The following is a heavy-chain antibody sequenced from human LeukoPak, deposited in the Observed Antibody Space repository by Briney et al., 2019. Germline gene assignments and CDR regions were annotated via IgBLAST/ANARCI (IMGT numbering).Heavy chain of an antibody. J-gene: IGHJ4*02. V-gene: IGHV3-23*01. D-gene: IGHD6-13*01. CDR1: GFTFSSYS. CDR3: AKAPYSSSWYYFDY. Sequence: GGSLRLSCAASGFTFSSYSMNWVRQAPGKGLEWVSAISGSGGSTYYADSVKGRFTISRDNSKNTLYLQMNSLRAEDTAVYYCAKAPYSSSWYYFDYWGQGTLVTVSS. CDR2: ISGSGGST.